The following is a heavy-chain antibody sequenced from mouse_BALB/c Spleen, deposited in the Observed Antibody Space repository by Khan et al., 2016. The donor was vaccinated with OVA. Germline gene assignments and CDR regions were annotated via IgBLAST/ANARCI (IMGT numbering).Heavy chain of an antibody. D-gene: IGHD3-1*01. CDR3: ARRGAARATCDLLDF. J-gene: IGHJ2*01. CDR1: GYTFTNYW. Sequence: QVQLQQSGAELVRPGTSVKMSCKAAGYTFTNYWIGWVKQGPGHGLEWIGDIFPGGGYTNYDEKFKGMATLTTDTSSSTAYMQLSSLPSEDSALLYVARRGAARATCDLLDFWGQGTTLTVSA. V-gene: IGHV1-63*02. CDR2: IFPGGGYT.